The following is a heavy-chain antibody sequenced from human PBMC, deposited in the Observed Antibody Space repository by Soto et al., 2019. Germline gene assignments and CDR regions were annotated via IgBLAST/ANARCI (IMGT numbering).Heavy chain of an antibody. CDR1: GDSVSSNSVA. Sequence: QVQLQQSGPGLVKPSQTLSLTCAISGDSVSSNSVAWNWIRQSPSRGLEWLGRTYYRSKWYNDYGVTVRGRITINPDTSKNQLSLQLNSVTPDDTAVYYCARGRFNAFGIWGQGTMVTVSS. CDR3: ARGRFNAFGI. V-gene: IGHV6-1*01. CDR2: TYYRSKWYN. J-gene: IGHJ3*02. D-gene: IGHD3-3*01.